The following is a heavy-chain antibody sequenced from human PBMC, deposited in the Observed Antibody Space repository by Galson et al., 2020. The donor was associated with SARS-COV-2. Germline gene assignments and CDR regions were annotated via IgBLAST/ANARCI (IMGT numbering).Heavy chain of an antibody. J-gene: IGHJ3*02. CDR2: NSASNGNT. Sequence: ASVTVSCKASGYTFTSYGISWVRQAPGQGLEWMGWNSASNGNTNYAPKLQGRVTMTTDTSTSTAYMELRSLRSDDTAVYYCARDEWELFTDAFDIWGQGTMVTVSS. D-gene: IGHD1-26*01. CDR3: ARDEWELFTDAFDI. CDR1: GYTFTSYG. V-gene: IGHV1-18*04.